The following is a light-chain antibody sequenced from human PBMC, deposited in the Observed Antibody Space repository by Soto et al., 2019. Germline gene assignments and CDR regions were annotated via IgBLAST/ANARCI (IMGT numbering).Light chain of an antibody. CDR2: GTS. V-gene: IGKV1-39*01. J-gene: IGKJ2*01. CDR1: QTISRY. Sequence: DIQMTQSPSSLSASVGDRVNITCRAGQTISRYLNWYQHKPGKPPKLLIYGTSNLQSGVPSRFSGSGSGTDFTLTISSLQPEDFATYYCQQTNRPPHSFGQGTKLEIQ. CDR3: QQTNRPPHS.